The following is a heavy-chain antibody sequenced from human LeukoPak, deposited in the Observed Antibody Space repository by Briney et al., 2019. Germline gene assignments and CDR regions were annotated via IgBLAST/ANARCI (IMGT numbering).Heavy chain of an antibody. CDR1: GGSFSDDD. D-gene: IGHD4-23*01. CDR2: INHTGGT. Sequence: SETLSLTCAVYGGSFSDDDWSWIRQSPGAGLEWIGEINHTGGTNYNPSPKSRVTISQDRSKNQFFLNLYFVTAADTALYFCARGRWDVRFQHWGQGTLVTVSS. V-gene: IGHV4-34*01. J-gene: IGHJ1*01. CDR3: ARGRWDVRFQH.